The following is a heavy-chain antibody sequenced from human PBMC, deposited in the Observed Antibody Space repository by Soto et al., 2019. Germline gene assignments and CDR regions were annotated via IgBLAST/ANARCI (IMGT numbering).Heavy chain of an antibody. J-gene: IGHJ4*02. CDR2: TRPNNGNT. CDR1: GYTFSIYG. CDR3: VRDLDGSGSYYTDY. V-gene: IGHV1-18*01. D-gene: IGHD3-10*01. Sequence: ASVKVSCKASGYTFSIYGINWVRQAPGQGLEWMGWTRPNNGNTKYAQILQGRVTMTTDTSTSTAYMELRSLRPDDTAVYYCVRDLDGSGSYYTDYWGPGTLVTGSS.